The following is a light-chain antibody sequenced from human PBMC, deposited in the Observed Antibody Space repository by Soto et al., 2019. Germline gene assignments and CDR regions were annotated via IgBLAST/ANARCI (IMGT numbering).Light chain of an antibody. V-gene: IGLV2-14*01. Sequence: QSALTQPASVSGSPGQSITLSCTGTSSDIGGYDYVSWYQRHPGKAPKLIIYDVNSRPSGVSNRFSGSKSGNTASLTISGLQAEDEADYYCTSYASGSSHVVFGGGTKLTGL. CDR3: TSYASGSSHVV. J-gene: IGLJ2*01. CDR2: DVN. CDR1: SSDIGGYDY.